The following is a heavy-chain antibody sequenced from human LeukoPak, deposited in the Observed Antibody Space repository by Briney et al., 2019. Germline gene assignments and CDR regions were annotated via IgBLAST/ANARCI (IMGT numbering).Heavy chain of an antibody. CDR1: GFPFSSYW. J-gene: IGHJ4*02. CDR3: AKAHGGISDD. D-gene: IGHD4-23*01. V-gene: IGHV3-74*01. CDR2: INPDGTTT. Sequence: GGSLRLSCAVSGFPFSSYWMHWVRQAPGKGLVRVSHINPDGTTTNYADSVKGRFTISRDNAENTLYLQMNSLRAEDTAVYYCAKAHGGISDDWGQGTLVTVSS.